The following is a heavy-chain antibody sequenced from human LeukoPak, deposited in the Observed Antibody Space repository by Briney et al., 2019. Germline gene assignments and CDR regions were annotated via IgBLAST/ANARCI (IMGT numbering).Heavy chain of an antibody. CDR3: ARDSSPMVRGVI. Sequence: AGTLTLSCAASGFTFSSYSMNWVRQAPGKGLEWVSYISSSSSYIYYADSVKGRFTISRDNAKNSLYLQMNSLRAEDTAVYYCARDSSPMVRGVIGGQGTLVTVSS. CDR1: GFTFSSYS. V-gene: IGHV3-21*01. D-gene: IGHD3-10*01. CDR2: ISSSSSYI. J-gene: IGHJ4*02.